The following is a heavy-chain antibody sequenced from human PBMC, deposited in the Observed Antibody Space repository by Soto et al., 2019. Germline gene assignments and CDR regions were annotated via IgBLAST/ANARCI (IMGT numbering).Heavy chain of an antibody. CDR1: GFTFNYYW. Sequence: GGSLRLSCAASGFTFNYYWMXWVRQAPGQGLVWVSHIHSDGSTTTYADSVKGRFTISRDNAKNTLYLQMNSLRAEDTAVYYCVRGDKGGFDLWGQGTTVTVSS. D-gene: IGHD2-21*02. CDR3: VRGDKGGFDL. J-gene: IGHJ3*01. V-gene: IGHV3-74*01. CDR2: IHSDGSTT.